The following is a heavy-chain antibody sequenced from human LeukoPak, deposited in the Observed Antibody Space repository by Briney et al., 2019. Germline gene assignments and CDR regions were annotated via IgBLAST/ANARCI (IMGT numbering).Heavy chain of an antibody. Sequence: VKVSCKASGYTFTSYYMHWVRQAPGQGLEWMGIINPSGGSTSYAQKFQGRVTMTRDTSTSTVYMELSSLRSEDTAVYYCARSRGDYYDSSGYYYFGYWGQGTLVTVSS. CDR1: GYTFTSYY. CDR3: ARSRGDYYDSSGYYYFGY. J-gene: IGHJ4*02. D-gene: IGHD3-22*01. CDR2: INPSGGST. V-gene: IGHV1-46*01.